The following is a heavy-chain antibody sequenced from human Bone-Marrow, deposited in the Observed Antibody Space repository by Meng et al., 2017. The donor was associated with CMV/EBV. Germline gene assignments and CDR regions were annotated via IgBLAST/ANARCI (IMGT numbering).Heavy chain of an antibody. CDR2: ISYDGSNK. CDR3: ARLYCSSTSCQDY. Sequence: GESLKISCAASGFTFSSYAMHWVRQAPGKGLEWVAVISYDGSNKYYADSVKGRFTISRDNSKNTLYLQMNSLRAEDTAVYYCARLYCSSTSCQDYWGQGTLVTVSS. D-gene: IGHD2-2*01. V-gene: IGHV3-30*04. CDR1: GFTFSSYA. J-gene: IGHJ4*02.